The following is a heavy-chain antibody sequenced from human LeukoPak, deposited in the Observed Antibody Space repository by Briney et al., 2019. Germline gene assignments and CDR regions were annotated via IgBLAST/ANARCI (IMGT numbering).Heavy chain of an antibody. V-gene: IGHV3-74*01. J-gene: IGHJ6*02. CDR3: TRDLTDYDVSTGLHHYYMDV. Sequence: HPGGSLRLSCVASGFTFSSYWMHWVRHDPRKGLVWVSRINGDGRNINYADSVRGRFTISRDNAKNTLYLQMNTLRVEDTAVYYCTRDLTDYDVSTGLHHYYMDVWGQGTTVTVSS. CDR1: GFTFSSYW. D-gene: IGHD3-9*01. CDR2: INGDGRNI.